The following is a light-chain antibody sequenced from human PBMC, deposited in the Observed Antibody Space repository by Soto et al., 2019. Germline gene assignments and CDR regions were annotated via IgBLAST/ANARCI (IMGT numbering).Light chain of an antibody. J-gene: IGLJ3*02. CDR2: EAS. CDR3: CSLTNGATWV. Sequence: QSVLTQPASVSGSPGQSITISCTGTNSDVGSHNFVSWYQQYPGKAPKLLIYEASKRPSGLSNRFSGSKSGNTASLTISGLQADDEDDYYGCSLTNGATWVFGGGTKLTVL. V-gene: IGLV2-23*01. CDR1: NSDVGSHNF.